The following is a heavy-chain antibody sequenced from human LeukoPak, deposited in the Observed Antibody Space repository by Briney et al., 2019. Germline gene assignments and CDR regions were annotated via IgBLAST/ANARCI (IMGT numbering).Heavy chain of an antibody. CDR3: AKNIRTMIVVVPIDY. Sequence: PGGSLRLSCAASGFTFDDYGMHWVRQAPGKGLEWVAFIRYDGSNKYYADSVKGRFTISRDNSKNTLYLQMNSLRAEDTAVYYCAKNIRTMIVVVPIDYWGQGTLVTVSS. CDR1: GFTFDDYG. D-gene: IGHD3-22*01. CDR2: IRYDGSNK. J-gene: IGHJ4*02. V-gene: IGHV3-30*02.